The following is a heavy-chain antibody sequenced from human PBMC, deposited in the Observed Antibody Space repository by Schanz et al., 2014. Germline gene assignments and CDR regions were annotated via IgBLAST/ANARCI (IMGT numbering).Heavy chain of an antibody. J-gene: IGHJ4*02. D-gene: IGHD2-2*01. CDR1: GGTFSSYT. V-gene: IGHV1-69*04. CDR2: IIPILDKT. Sequence: QLMQSGSEVRKPGSSAKVSCKASGGTFSSYTINWVRQAPGQGLEWMGRIIPILDKTNYAQKFQGRVTMTADKSTSTVYMEVGGLRSEDAAVYYCARGGFFDSTSFDAWGQGTRVTVSS. CDR3: ARGGFFDSTSFDA.